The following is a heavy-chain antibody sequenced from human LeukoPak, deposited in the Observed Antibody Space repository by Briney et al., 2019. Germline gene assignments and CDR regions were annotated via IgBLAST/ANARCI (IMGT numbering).Heavy chain of an antibody. J-gene: IGHJ4*02. CDR1: GFTFSSYA. CDR3: AKRASGSGTSLYYFDY. V-gene: IGHV3-23*01. CDR2: VSGSGGST. D-gene: IGHD3-10*01. Sequence: HSGGSLRLSCAASGFTFSSYAMSWVRQAPGKGLEWVSTVSGSGGSTHYTDSVKGRFTISRDNSKNTLFLQMNSLRADDTAVYYCAKRASGSGTSLYYFDYWGQGTLVTVSS.